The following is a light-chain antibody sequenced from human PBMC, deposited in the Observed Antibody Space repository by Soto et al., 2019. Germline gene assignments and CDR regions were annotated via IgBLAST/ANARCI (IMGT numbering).Light chain of an antibody. CDR2: AAS. V-gene: IGKV1-27*01. CDR3: QQYNSWPPIT. CDR1: QGISNY. J-gene: IGKJ5*01. Sequence: DIQMTQSPSSLSATVGDRVTITCRASQGISNYLAWYQQKPGKVPKLLIYAASTLQSGVPSRFSGSGSGTDFTLTISSLQSEDFVVYYCQQYNSWPPITFGQGTRLEI.